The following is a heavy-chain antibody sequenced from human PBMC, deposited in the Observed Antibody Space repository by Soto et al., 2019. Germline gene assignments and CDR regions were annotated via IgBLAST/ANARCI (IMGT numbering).Heavy chain of an antibody. CDR2: ISGSGGST. CDR3: AKGGLGYCSGGSCNDAFDI. Sequence: GGSLRLSCAASGFTFSSYAMSWVRQAPGKGLEWVSAISGSGGSTDYADSVKGRFTISRDNSKNTLYLQMNSLRAEDTAVYYCAKGGLGYCSGGSCNDAFDIWGQGTMVTVSS. V-gene: IGHV3-23*01. J-gene: IGHJ3*02. D-gene: IGHD2-15*01. CDR1: GFTFSSYA.